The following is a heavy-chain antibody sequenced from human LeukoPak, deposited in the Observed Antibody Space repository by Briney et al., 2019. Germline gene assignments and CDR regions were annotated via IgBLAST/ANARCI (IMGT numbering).Heavy chain of an antibody. CDR2: INWNGDST. V-gene: IGHV3-20*01. D-gene: IGHD6-19*01. CDR3: ARDLYSSGWVMEY. J-gene: IGHJ4*02. Sequence: RTGGSLRLSCAASGFKFDDYGMIWVRQTPGKGLEWVSGINWNGDSTGYAASVKGRFTISRDNAKNSLYLQMNSLRVEDTAFYHCARDLYSSGWVMEYWGQGTLVTVSS. CDR1: GFKFDDYG.